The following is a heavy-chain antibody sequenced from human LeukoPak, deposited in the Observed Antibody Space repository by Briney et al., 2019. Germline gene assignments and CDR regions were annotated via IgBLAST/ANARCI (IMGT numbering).Heavy chain of an antibody. CDR2: IYYSGST. V-gene: IGHV4-39*01. CDR3: ASDYDILTGSPPY. CDR1: GGSISSSSYY. D-gene: IGHD3-9*01. J-gene: IGHJ4*02. Sequence: PSETLSLTCTVSGGSISSSSYYWGWIRQPPGKGLEWIGSIYYSGSTYYNPSLKSRVSISVDTSKNQFSLKLSSVTAADTAVYYCASDYDILTGSPPYWGQGTLVTVSS.